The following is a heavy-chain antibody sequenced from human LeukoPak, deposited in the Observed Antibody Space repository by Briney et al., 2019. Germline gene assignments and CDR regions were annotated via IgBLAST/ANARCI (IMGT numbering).Heavy chain of an antibody. Sequence: QPGGSLRLSCAASGFTVSSNYMSWVRQAPGKGLEWVSGIYSGGSTYYADSVKGRFTISRDNSKNTLYLQMNSLRAEDTAVYYCARDGLYSTELYYFDYWGQGTLVTVSS. J-gene: IGHJ4*02. CDR3: ARDGLYSTELYYFDY. V-gene: IGHV3-66*01. CDR1: GFTVSSNY. CDR2: IYSGGST. D-gene: IGHD2-2*02.